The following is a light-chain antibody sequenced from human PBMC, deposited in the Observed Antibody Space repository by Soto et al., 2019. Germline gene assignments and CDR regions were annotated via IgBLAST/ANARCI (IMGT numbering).Light chain of an antibody. CDR2: GAS. Sequence: EIVLTQSPGTLSLSPGERATLSCRASQSISSSYLAWYQQKPGQAPRLLIYGASTRATGIPARFSGSGSGTEFTLTISSLQSEDFAVYYCQQYGGSRTFGQGTKVDIK. V-gene: IGKV3-20*01. J-gene: IGKJ1*01. CDR3: QQYGGSRT. CDR1: QSISSSY.